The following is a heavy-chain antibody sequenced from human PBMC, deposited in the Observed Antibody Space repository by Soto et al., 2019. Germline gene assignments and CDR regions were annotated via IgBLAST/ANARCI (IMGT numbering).Heavy chain of an antibody. CDR1: GGTFSSYA. Sequence: ASVKVSCKASGGTFSSYAISWVRQAPGQGLEWMGGIIPIFGTANYAQKFQGRVTITADESTSTAYMELSSLRSEDTAVYYCAGGPWIQSPRWVDYWGQGTLVTVSS. V-gene: IGHV1-69*13. CDR2: IIPIFGTA. D-gene: IGHD5-18*01. CDR3: AGGPWIQSPRWVDY. J-gene: IGHJ4*02.